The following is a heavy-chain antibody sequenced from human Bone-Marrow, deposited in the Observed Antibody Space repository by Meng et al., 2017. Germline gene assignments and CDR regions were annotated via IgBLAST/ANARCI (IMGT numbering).Heavy chain of an antibody. D-gene: IGHD5-24*01. V-gene: IGHV3-38*03. CDR3: ARLGWLQSYYYYYGMDV. Sequence: ESLKISCAASGFTVSSNEMSWVRQAPGKGLEWVSSISGGSTYYADSRKGRFTISRDNAKNSLYLQMNSLRAEDTALYYCARLGWLQSYYYYYGMDVWGQGTTVTVSS. J-gene: IGHJ6*02. CDR2: ISGGST. CDR1: GFTVSSNE.